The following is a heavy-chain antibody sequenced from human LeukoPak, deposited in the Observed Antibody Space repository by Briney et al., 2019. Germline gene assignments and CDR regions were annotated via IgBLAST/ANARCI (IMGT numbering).Heavy chain of an antibody. CDR2: ISGSGGST. CDR1: GFTFSSYA. Sequence: GESLRLSCAASGFTFSSYAMSLVRQAPGKGLEWVSAISGSGGSTYYADSVKGRFTISRDNSQNTLYLQMSSLRAEDTAVYYCAKGLYYYAMDVWGQGTAVTVSS. CDR3: AKGLYYYAMDV. V-gene: IGHV3-23*01. J-gene: IGHJ6*02.